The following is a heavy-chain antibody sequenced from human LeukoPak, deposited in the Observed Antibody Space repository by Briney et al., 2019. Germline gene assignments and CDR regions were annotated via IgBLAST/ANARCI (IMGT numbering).Heavy chain of an antibody. J-gene: IGHJ5*02. Sequence: GGSLRLSCAASGFTVSDNYMIWVRQAPGKGLEWVSVIYSGGTTYSADSVKGRFTISRDNSKNTLYLQMNSLRAEDTAVYYCARHDSWAGWFDPWGQGTLVTVSS. CDR1: GFTVSDNY. CDR2: IYSGGTT. V-gene: IGHV3-53*01. CDR3: ARHDSWAGWFDP. D-gene: IGHD3-22*01.